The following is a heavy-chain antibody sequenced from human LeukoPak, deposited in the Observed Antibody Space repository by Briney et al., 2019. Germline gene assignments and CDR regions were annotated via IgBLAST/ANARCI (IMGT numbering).Heavy chain of an antibody. J-gene: IGHJ4*02. D-gene: IGHD3-9*01. CDR3: ARAGDILTGYSIYFDY. CDR1: GFTFSSYE. Sequence: GGSLRLSCAASGFTFSSYEMNWVRQAPGKGLEWVSYISSSGSTIYYADSVKGRFTISRDNAKKSLYLQMNGLRAEDTAVYYCARAGDILTGYSIYFDYWGQGTLVTVSS. CDR2: ISSSGSTI. V-gene: IGHV3-48*03.